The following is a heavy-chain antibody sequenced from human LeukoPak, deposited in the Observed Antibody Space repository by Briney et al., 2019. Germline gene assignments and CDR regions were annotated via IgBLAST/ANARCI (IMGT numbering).Heavy chain of an antibody. Sequence: PSETLSLTCTVSGASINSDYWGWIRQPPGEGLEWIGYIYYSGSTSYNPSLKSRVSISVDTSKNQFSLKLSSVTAADTAVYYCARGGLRYNWFDPWGQGTLVTVSS. CDR2: IYYSGST. CDR3: ARGGLRYNWFDP. J-gene: IGHJ5*02. CDR1: GASINSDY. V-gene: IGHV4-59*12. D-gene: IGHD3-16*01.